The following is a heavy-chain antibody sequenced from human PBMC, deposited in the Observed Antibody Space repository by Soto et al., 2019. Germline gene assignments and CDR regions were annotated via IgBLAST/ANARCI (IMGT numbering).Heavy chain of an antibody. CDR1: GFTFNSYT. Sequence: LRLSCASSGFTFNSYTMAWVRQAPGKGLEWVSSISGSGGSPSYADSVQGRFTISRDNSRNTLSLQMNSLRAEDTAVYYCAREGYDILTGHQGTYYYYGMDVWGQGTTVTVSS. CDR2: ISGSGGSP. CDR3: AREGYDILTGHQGTYYYYGMDV. J-gene: IGHJ6*02. V-gene: IGHV3-23*01. D-gene: IGHD3-9*01.